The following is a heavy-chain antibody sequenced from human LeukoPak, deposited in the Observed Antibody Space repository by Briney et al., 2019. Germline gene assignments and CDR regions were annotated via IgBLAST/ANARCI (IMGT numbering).Heavy chain of an antibody. Sequence: PPESLSDTPIEPLGSITTYYTWTVPPPPQGGLWWGVSVYETGRTNYNPSLKSRVTISVDTSKNQFSLKLSSVTAADTAVYYCARERVWRSGSYYEENWFDPWGQGTLVTVSS. D-gene: IGHD1-26*01. CDR3: ARERVWRSGSYYEENWFDP. CDR2: VYETGRT. V-gene: IGHV4-59*01. CDR1: LGSITTYY. J-gene: IGHJ5*02.